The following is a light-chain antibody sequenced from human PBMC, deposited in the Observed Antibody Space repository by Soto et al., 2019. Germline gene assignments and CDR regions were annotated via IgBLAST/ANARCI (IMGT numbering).Light chain of an antibody. CDR1: QSISTY. Sequence: DLQMTQSPSSLSASEGDRLTLTGRARQSISTYLNWYHKKTGKDPKLSIYAASSLQSGVPQRFTGSGSGKDFTLTFSSLQTENFAIFYCQQSKSTLWTFGPGTKVDI. CDR2: AAS. V-gene: IGKV1-39*01. J-gene: IGKJ1*01. CDR3: QQSKSTLWT.